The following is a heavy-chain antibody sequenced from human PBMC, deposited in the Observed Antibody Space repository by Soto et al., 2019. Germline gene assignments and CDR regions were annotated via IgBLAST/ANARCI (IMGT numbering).Heavy chain of an antibody. CDR1: GGSISSYYLY. CDR2: IYYSGST. D-gene: IGHD3-3*01. Sequence: SETLSLTCTVSGGSISSYYLYWGWVRPPPGKGLEWIGSIYYSGSTYYNPSLKSRVTISVDTSKNQFSLKLSSVTAADTAVYYCAREITYYDFWSPAGGMDVWGQGTTVT. CDR3: AREITYYDFWSPAGGMDV. J-gene: IGHJ6*02. V-gene: IGHV4-39*02.